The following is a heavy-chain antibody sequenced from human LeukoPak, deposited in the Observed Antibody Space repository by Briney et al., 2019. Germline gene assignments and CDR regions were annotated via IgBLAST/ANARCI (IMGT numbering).Heavy chain of an antibody. CDR2: TYYRSKWYT. CDR1: GDSVSSNSAA. D-gene: IGHD4-11*01. J-gene: IGHJ4*02. V-gene: IGHV6-1*01. CDR3: ARDKDYSIDH. Sequence: SQTLSLTCAISGDSVSSNSAAWNWIRQSPSRGLEWLGRTYYRSKWYTDYAVSVTCRITINPDTSRNQFSLQLNSVTPEDTAVYYCARDKDYSIDHWGQGTLVTVSS.